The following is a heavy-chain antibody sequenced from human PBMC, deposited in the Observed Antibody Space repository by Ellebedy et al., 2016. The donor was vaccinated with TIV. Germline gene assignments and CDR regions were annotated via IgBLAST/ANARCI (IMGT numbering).Heavy chain of an antibody. J-gene: IGHJ6*02. CDR3: TRDRVLYEGSGYYSYGMDV. Sequence: GSLRLSCSVSGVSVSGGSAYWRWVRQPPGQGLEWIGYISDSGNSNYNPSLKSRVIISLDSSKNQFSLKLSSVTAADTAVYYCTRDRVLYEGSGYYSYGMDVWGQGTTVTVSS. CDR2: ISDSGNS. V-gene: IGHV4-61*01. CDR1: GVSVSGGSAY. D-gene: IGHD3-22*01.